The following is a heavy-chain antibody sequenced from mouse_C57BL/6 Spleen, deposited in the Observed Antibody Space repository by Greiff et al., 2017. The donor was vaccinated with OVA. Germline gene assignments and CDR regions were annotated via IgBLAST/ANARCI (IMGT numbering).Heavy chain of an antibody. D-gene: IGHD2-1*01. V-gene: IGHV1-18*01. J-gene: IGHJ2*01. CDR1: GYTFTDYN. CDR3: ARRGNYGRLDY. Sequence: EVMLVESGPELVKPGASVKIPCKASGYTFTDYNMDWVKQSHGKSLEWIGDINPNNGGTIYNQKFKGKATLTVDTSSSTAYMELRSLTSEDTAVYDCARRGNYGRLDYWGQGTTLTVSS. CDR2: INPNNGGT.